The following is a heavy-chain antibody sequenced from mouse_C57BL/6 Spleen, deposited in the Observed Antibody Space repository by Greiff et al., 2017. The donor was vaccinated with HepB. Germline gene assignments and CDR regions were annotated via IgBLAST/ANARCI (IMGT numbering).Heavy chain of an antibody. CDR2: INPSTGGT. CDR3: ARGAAWFAY. Sequence: EVQLQQSGPELVKPGASVKISCKASGYSFTGYYMNWVKQSPEKSLEWIGEINPSTGGTTYNQKFKAKATLTVDKSSSTAYMQRKSLTSEDSAVYYCARGAAWFAYWGQGTLVTVSA. CDR1: GYSFTGYY. V-gene: IGHV1-42*01. J-gene: IGHJ3*01.